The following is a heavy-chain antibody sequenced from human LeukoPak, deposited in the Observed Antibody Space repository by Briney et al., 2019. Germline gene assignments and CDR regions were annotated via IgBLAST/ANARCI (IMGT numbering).Heavy chain of an antibody. V-gene: IGHV3-53*01. CDR1: GFIVSNNY. Sequence: GGSLRLSCAASGFIVSNNYMSWVRQAPGKGLEWVSVMYSGGSTHYADSVRGRFAISRDISKNTLYLQMNSLRAEDTAVYYCAKGSTARGWGYFDYWGQGTLVTVSS. D-gene: IGHD6-6*01. J-gene: IGHJ4*02. CDR3: AKGSTARGWGYFDY. CDR2: MYSGGST.